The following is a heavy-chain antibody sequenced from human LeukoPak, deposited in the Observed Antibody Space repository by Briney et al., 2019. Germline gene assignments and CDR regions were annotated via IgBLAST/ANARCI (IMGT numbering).Heavy chain of an antibody. Sequence: PSETLSLTCTVSGGSISRYYWSWIRQPAGKGLEWIGRIYTSGSTNYNPSLKSRVTMSVDTSKNQFSLKLSSVTAADTAVYYCARDKKVRGYDGMDVWGQGTTVTVSS. D-gene: IGHD3-10*01. CDR2: IYTSGST. CDR3: ARDKKVRGYDGMDV. CDR1: GGSISRYY. J-gene: IGHJ6*02. V-gene: IGHV4-4*07.